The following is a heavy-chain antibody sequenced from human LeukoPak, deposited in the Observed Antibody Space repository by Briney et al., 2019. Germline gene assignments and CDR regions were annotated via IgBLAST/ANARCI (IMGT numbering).Heavy chain of an antibody. CDR1: GFTFSSYS. CDR2: ISTSSNYI. V-gene: IGHV3-21*01. Sequence: GGSLRLSCAASGFTFSSYSMNWVRQAPGKGLEWVSYISTSSNYIYYADSVKGRFTISRDSAKNSLSLQMNSLRAEDTAVYYCARGSWFDPWGQGTLVTVSS. J-gene: IGHJ5*02. CDR3: ARGSWFDP.